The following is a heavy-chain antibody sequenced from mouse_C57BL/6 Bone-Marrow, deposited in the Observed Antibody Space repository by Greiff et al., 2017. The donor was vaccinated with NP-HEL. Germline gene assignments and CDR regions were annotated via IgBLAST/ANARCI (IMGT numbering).Heavy chain of an antibody. V-gene: IGHV1-15*01. J-gene: IGHJ2*01. CDR3: TRWSPYYYGSSKDYFDY. CDR2: IDPETGGT. D-gene: IGHD1-1*01. Sequence: QVPLQQSGAELVRPGASVTLSCKASGYTFTDYEMHWVKQTPVHGLEWIGAIDPETGGTAYNQKFKGKAILTADKSSSTAYMELRSLTSEDSAVYYCTRWSPYYYGSSKDYFDYWGQGTTLTVSS. CDR1: GYTFTDYE.